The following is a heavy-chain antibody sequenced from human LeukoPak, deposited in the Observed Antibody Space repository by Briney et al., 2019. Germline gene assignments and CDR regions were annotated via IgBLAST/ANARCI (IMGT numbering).Heavy chain of an antibody. J-gene: IGHJ4*02. CDR2: ISSSSTTI. D-gene: IGHD3-10*01. CDR1: GFTLSSNS. CDR3: AKGGFGRPFDY. Sequence: GGSLRLSCAVSGFTLSSNSMNWVRQAPGMGLEWVSYISSSSTTIYYADSVKGRFTISRDNAKNSLYLQMSSLRAEDTAVYYCAKGGFGRPFDYWGQGTLVTVSS. V-gene: IGHV3-48*01.